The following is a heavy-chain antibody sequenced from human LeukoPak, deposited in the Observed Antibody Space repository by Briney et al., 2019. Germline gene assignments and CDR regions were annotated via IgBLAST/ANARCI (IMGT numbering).Heavy chain of an antibody. CDR3: ARVARVGAYYFDY. Sequence: ASVNVSCKASGGTFSSYAISWVRQAPGQGLEWTGGIIPIFGTANYAQKFQGRVTITADESTSTAYMELSSLRSEDTAVYYCARVARVGAYYFDYWGQGTLVTVSS. D-gene: IGHD1-26*01. CDR1: GGTFSSYA. CDR2: IIPIFGTA. J-gene: IGHJ4*02. V-gene: IGHV1-69*13.